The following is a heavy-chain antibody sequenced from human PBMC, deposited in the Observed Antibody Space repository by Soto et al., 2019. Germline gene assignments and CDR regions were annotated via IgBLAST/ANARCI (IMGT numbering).Heavy chain of an antibody. CDR1: GGTFSSYA. V-gene: IGHV1-69*01. CDR2: IIPIVGTA. J-gene: IGHJ6*02. D-gene: IGHD3-3*01. Sequence: QVQLVQSGAEVTKPGSSVKVSCKASGGTFSSYAISWVRQAPGQGLEWMGGIIPIVGTANYAQKFQGRVTITADESTSTAYMELSSLRSEDTAVYYCASSQAGITIFGVAMDVWGQGTTVTVSS. CDR3: ASSQAGITIFGVAMDV.